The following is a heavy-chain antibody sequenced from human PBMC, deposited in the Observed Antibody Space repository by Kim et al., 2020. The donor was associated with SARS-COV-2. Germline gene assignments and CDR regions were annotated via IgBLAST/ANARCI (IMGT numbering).Heavy chain of an antibody. D-gene: IGHD4-17*01. Sequence: YNPSLKSRVTISVDTSKNQFSLKLSSVTAADTAVYYCARVAAYGDYFDYWGQGTLVTVSS. J-gene: IGHJ4*02. V-gene: IGHV4-31*02. CDR3: ARVAAYGDYFDY.